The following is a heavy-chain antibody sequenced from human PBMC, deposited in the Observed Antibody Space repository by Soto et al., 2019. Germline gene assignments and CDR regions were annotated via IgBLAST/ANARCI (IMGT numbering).Heavy chain of an antibody. CDR1: GGSISSSNW. CDR2: IYHSGST. CDR3: ARRRTMVRGVMERNYYYYGMDV. V-gene: IGHV4-4*02. J-gene: IGHJ6*02. Sequence: QVQLQESGPGLVKPSGTLSLTCAVSGGSISSSNWWSWVRQPPGKGLEWIGEIYHSGSTNYNPSLKSRVTRSVDKSKNQFSLKLSSVTAADTAVYYCARRRTMVRGVMERNYYYYGMDVWGQGTTVTVSS. D-gene: IGHD3-10*01.